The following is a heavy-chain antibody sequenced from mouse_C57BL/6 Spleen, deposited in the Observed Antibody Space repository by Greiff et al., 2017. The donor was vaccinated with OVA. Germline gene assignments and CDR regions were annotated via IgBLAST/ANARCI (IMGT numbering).Heavy chain of an antibody. CDR3: ARKGLYYGYDDGAWFAY. D-gene: IGHD2-2*01. CDR2: IWSGGST. Sequence: VQLQESGPGLVQPSQSLSITCTVSGFSLTSYGVHWVRQSPGKGLEWLGVIWSGGSTDYNAAFISRLSISKDNSKSQVFFKMNSLQADDTAIYYCARKGLYYGYDDGAWFAYWGQGTLVTVSA. CDR1: GFSLTSYG. J-gene: IGHJ3*01. V-gene: IGHV2-2*01.